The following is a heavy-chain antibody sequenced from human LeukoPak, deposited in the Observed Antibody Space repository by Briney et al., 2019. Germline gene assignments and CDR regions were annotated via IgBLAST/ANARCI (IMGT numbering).Heavy chain of an antibody. Sequence: GGSLRLSCAASGFTFSSYSMNWVRQAPGKGLEWVSYISSSSSTIYYADSVKGRFTISRDNAKNSLYLQMNSLRAEDTAVYYCARVRLAYCGGDCYSPLDYWGQGTLVTVSS. CDR3: ARVRLAYCGGDCYSPLDY. V-gene: IGHV3-48*04. J-gene: IGHJ4*02. D-gene: IGHD2-21*02. CDR2: ISSSSSTI. CDR1: GFTFSSYS.